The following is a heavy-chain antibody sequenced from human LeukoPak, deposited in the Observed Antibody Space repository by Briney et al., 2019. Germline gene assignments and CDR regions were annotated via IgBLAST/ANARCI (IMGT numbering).Heavy chain of an antibody. V-gene: IGHV3-23*01. Sequence: PGGSLRLSCAASEFTFSNFAMSWVRQAPGKGLEWVSAIGGSGGSPSYADSVKGRFTISRHNSKNTLYLQMNSLRAEDTAVYYCAKSGGTYVDYWGQGTLVTVSS. D-gene: IGHD1-26*01. J-gene: IGHJ4*02. CDR2: IGGSGGSP. CDR3: AKSGGTYVDY. CDR1: EFTFSNFA.